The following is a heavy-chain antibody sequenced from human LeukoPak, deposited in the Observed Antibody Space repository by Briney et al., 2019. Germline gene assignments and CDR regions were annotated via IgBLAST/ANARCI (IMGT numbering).Heavy chain of an antibody. CDR1: GGSISSGDYY. CDR2: IYYSGST. Sequence: PSETLSLTCTVSGGSISSGDYYWSWIRQPPGKGLEWIGYIYYSGSTYYNPSLKSRVTILVDTSKNQFSLKLSSVTAADTAVYYCARDLWAGYGYRGFDYWGQGTLVTVSS. D-gene: IGHD5-24*01. J-gene: IGHJ4*02. V-gene: IGHV4-30-4*01. CDR3: ARDLWAGYGYRGFDY.